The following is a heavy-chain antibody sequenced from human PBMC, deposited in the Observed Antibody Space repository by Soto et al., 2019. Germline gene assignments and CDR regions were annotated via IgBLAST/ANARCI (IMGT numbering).Heavy chain of an antibody. CDR1: GFTFSSYA. CDR3: AKDIGSSSSGPCDY. D-gene: IGHD6-6*01. Sequence: GGSLRLSCAASGFTFSSYAMSWVRQAPGKGLEWVSAISGSGGSTYYADSVKGRFTISRDNSKNTLYLQMNSLRAEDTAVYYCAKDIGSSSSGPCDYWGQGTLVTVSS. V-gene: IGHV3-23*01. CDR2: ISGSGGST. J-gene: IGHJ4*02.